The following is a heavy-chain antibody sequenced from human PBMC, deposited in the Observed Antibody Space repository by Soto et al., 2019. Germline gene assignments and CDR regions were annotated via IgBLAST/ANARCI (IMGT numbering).Heavy chain of an antibody. J-gene: IGHJ5*02. D-gene: IGHD2-15*01. CDR1: GGSITSGGSF. CDR2: IGYSGAT. CDR3: ARGGASSKWFAP. V-gene: IGHV4-31*03. Sequence: SETLSLTCTVSGGSITSGGSFWRWIRQHPGKGPEWIAFIGYSGATSYNPSLASRVTISADTYKSQFSLNLRSVTAADTAVYYCARGGASSKWFAPWGQGTLVTVSS.